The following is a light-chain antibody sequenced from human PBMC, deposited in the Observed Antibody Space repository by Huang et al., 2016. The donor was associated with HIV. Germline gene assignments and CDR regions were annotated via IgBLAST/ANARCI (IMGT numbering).Light chain of an antibody. J-gene: IGKJ1*01. CDR2: WAT. CDR3: LQYYSVPQT. CDR1: QSVLYSLSKKDY. Sequence: DIVMTQSPDSLAVSPGERATINCKSGQSVLYSLSKKDYLAWFQQKPGRPPKLLIYWATTRESGVPDRFSGRGSGTDFTLTINNLQAEDVAVYFCLQYYSVPQTFGHGTKVEI. V-gene: IGKV4-1*01.